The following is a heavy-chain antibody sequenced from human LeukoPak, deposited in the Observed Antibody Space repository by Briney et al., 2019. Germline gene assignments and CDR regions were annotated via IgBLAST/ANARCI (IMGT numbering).Heavy chain of an antibody. D-gene: IGHD3-16*02. Sequence: PSETLSLTCTVSGGSISSYYWSWIRQPPGKGLEWIGEINHSGSTNYNPSLKSRVTISVDTSKNQFSLKLSSVTAADTAVYYCARGMITFGGVIAKDYWGQGTLVTVSS. J-gene: IGHJ4*02. CDR1: GGSISSYY. CDR2: INHSGST. V-gene: IGHV4-34*01. CDR3: ARGMITFGGVIAKDY.